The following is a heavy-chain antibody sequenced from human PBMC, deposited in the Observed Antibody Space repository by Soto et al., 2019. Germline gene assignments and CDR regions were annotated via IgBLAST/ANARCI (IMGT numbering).Heavy chain of an antibody. Sequence: NPGGSLRLSCAASGFTFSGYYMSWIRQAPGKGLEWVSYISSNGSTIYYADSVKGRFTISRDNSKNTLYLQMNSLRAEDTAVYYCAKDLFRAERLYYYDSSGYYYGPTFDYWGQGTLVTVSS. CDR2: ISSNGSTI. D-gene: IGHD3-22*01. V-gene: IGHV3-11*04. J-gene: IGHJ4*02. CDR3: AKDLFRAERLYYYDSSGYYYGPTFDY. CDR1: GFTFSGYY.